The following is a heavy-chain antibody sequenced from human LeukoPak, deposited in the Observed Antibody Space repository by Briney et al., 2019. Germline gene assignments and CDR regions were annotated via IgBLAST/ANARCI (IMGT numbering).Heavy chain of an antibody. J-gene: IGHJ4*02. V-gene: IGHV3-48*01. CDR2: ISSTGSTI. Sequence: GGSLRLSCAASGFTFGSYSMNWVRQAPGKGLEWVSYISSTGSTIYYADSVKGRFTISRDNAKNSLYLQMNSLRAEDTAVYYCARDPLAYYYDSSGYSGLNYWGQGTLVTVSS. D-gene: IGHD3-22*01. CDR3: ARDPLAYYYDSSGYSGLNY. CDR1: GFTFGSYS.